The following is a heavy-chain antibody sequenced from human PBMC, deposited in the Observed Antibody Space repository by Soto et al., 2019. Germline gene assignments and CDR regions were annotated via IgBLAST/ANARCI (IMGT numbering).Heavy chain of an antibody. V-gene: IGHV4-59*01. J-gene: IGHJ6*02. CDR3: AREARLGYYYGMDV. Sequence: SETLSLTCTVSGGSISSYYWSWIRQPPGKGLEWIGYIYYSGSTNYNPSLKSRVTISVDTSKNQFSLKLSSVTAADTAVYYCAREARLGYYYGMDVWRQGTTVTVSS. D-gene: IGHD6-6*01. CDR1: GGSISSYY. CDR2: IYYSGST.